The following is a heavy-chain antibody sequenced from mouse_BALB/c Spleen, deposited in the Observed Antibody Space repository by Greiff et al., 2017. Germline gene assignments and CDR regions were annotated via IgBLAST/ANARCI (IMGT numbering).Heavy chain of an antibody. Sequence: DVKLVESGGGLVKPGGSLKLSCAASGFTFSSYAMSWVRQTPEKRLEWVATISSGGSYTYYPDSVKGRFTISRDNAKNTLYLQMSSLRSEDTAMYYYATYYGYDRGSWFAYWGQGTLVTVSA. V-gene: IGHV5-9-3*01. CDR3: ATYYGYDRGSWFAY. CDR1: GFTFSSYA. D-gene: IGHD2-9*01. CDR2: ISSGGSYT. J-gene: IGHJ3*01.